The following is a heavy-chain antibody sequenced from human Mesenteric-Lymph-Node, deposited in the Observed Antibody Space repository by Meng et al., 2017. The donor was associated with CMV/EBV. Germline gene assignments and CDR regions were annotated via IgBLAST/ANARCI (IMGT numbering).Heavy chain of an antibody. CDR2: ISGHNGNT. Sequence: SGYTINSYGISWVRQAPGQGLEWMGWISGHNGNTNYAQKLQGRVTMTTDTSTTTAYMELRSLRSDDTAVYYCARDLIVARGYEYFDYWGQGTLVTVSS. D-gene: IGHD5-12*01. J-gene: IGHJ4*02. CDR1: GYTINSYG. CDR3: ARDLIVARGYEYFDY. V-gene: IGHV1-18*01.